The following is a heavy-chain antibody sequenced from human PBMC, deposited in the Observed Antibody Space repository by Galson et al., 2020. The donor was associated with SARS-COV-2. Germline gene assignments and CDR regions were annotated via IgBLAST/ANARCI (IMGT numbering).Heavy chain of an antibody. D-gene: IGHD2-15*01. Sequence: GESLKISCAVSGFTVSNTYMSWVRQAPGKGPEWVALIYSGGSTSYRDSVKGRFTISRDNSKNTLYLQLNSLRVEDTAVYYCVRDPYSGGWTNYYYFAMDVWGQGTTVTVSS. CDR2: IYSGGST. V-gene: IGHV3-53*01. J-gene: IGHJ6*02. CDR1: GFTVSNTY. CDR3: VRDPYSGGWTNYYYFAMDV.